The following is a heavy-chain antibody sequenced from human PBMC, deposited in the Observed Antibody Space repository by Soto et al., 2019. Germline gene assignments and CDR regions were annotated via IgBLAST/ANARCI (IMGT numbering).Heavy chain of an antibody. V-gene: IGHV3-43*01. D-gene: IGHD1-26*01. CDR3: ANLAKNYYHYMDV. CDR2: ISTSGSST. J-gene: IGHJ6*03. CDR1: GFTFDDYT. Sequence: GGSLRLSCAASGFTFDDYTMHWVRQAPGKGLEWVSLISTSGSSTDYADSVKGRFTISRDNAKNSLSLQMNSPRAEDTAVYYCANLAKNYYHYMDVWGKGTTVTVSS.